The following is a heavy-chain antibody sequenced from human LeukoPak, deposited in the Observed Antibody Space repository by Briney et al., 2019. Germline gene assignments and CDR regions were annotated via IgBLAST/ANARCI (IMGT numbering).Heavy chain of an antibody. D-gene: IGHD5-12*01. CDR2: ISSSGSTI. Sequence: PGGSLRLSCAASGFTFSTYNMNWVRQAPGKGLEWVSYISSSGSTIYYADSVKGRFTISRDNAKNSLYLQMNSLRAEDTAVYYCAASGYDYDNYYYMDVWGKGTTVTISS. CDR3: AASGYDYDNYYYMDV. CDR1: GFTFSTYN. J-gene: IGHJ6*03. V-gene: IGHV3-48*04.